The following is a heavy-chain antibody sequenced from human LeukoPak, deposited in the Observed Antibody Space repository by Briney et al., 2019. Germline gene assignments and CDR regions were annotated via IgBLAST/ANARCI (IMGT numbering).Heavy chain of an antibody. J-gene: IGHJ4*02. CDR3: ARVVGATGSSDY. CDR2: IYYIGST. D-gene: IGHD1-26*01. Sequence: SETLSLTCTVSGGSISRDYWRWIRQPPGKGLEWIGYIYYIGSTNYNPSLKSRITISVDTSKSHFSLKLSSVTAADTAVSYCARVVGATGSSDYWGQGTLVTVSS. V-gene: IGHV4-59*01. CDR1: GGSISRDY.